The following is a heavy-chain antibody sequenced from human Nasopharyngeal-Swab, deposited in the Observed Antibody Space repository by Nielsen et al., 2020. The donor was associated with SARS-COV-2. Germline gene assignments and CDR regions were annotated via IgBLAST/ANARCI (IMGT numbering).Heavy chain of an antibody. CDR1: GFTFSTYA. J-gene: IGHJ4*02. Sequence: GGSLRLSCAASGFTFSTYAMTWVRQAPGKGLEWVSTIDAGGGNTWHADSVKGRFTISRDNSKSTLYLQMNSLRADDTALYYCADPPFSEYWGQGTLVTVSS. CDR3: ADPPFSEY. V-gene: IGHV3-23*01. CDR2: IDAGGGNT.